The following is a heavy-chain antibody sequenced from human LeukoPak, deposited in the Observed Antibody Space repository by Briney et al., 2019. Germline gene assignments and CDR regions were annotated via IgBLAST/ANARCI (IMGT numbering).Heavy chain of an antibody. CDR2: IYTSGST. Sequence: SETLSLTCTVSGGSISSYYWSWIRQPAGKGLEWIGRIYTSGSTNCNPSLKSRVTMSVDTSKNQFSLKLSSVTAADTAVYYCARASYYYGSGSGPRFDPWGQGTLVTVSS. V-gene: IGHV4-4*07. J-gene: IGHJ5*02. CDR3: ARASYYYGSGSGPRFDP. CDR1: GGSISSYY. D-gene: IGHD3-10*01.